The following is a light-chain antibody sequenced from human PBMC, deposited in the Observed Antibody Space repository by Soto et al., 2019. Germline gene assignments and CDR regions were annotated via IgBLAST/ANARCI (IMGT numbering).Light chain of an antibody. J-gene: IGKJ1*01. Sequence: GDRVTITCRASQSISTYLNWYQQKPGKAPRLLIYAASRLQSGVPSRFSGGGSGTDFTLTISSLQPEDFATYYCQQSFTTPYVAFGQGTKVDIK. CDR2: AAS. CDR1: QSISTY. V-gene: IGKV1-39*01. CDR3: QQSFTTPYVA.